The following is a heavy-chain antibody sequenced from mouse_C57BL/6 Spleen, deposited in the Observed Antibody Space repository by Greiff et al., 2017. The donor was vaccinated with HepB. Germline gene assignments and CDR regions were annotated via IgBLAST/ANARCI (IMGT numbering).Heavy chain of an antibody. Sequence: QVQLQQPGAELVRPGSSVKLSCKASGYTFTSYWMHWVKQRPIQGLEWIGNIDPSDSETHYNQKFKDKATLTVDKSSSTAYMQLSRLTSEDSAVYYCAEESGTRGYFDVWGTGTTVTVSS. CDR1: GYTFTSYW. CDR2: IDPSDSET. D-gene: IGHD4-1*01. CDR3: AEESGTRGYFDV. J-gene: IGHJ1*03. V-gene: IGHV1-52*01.